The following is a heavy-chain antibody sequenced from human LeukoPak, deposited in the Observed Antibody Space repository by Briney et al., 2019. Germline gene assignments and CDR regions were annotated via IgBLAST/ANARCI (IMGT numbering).Heavy chain of an antibody. J-gene: IGHJ4*02. Sequence: SETLSLTCTVSGGSLSSYYWSWIRQPPGKGLEWIGYIYYSGSTNYNPSLKSRVTISVDTSKNQFSLKLSSVTAADTAVYYCARHIADYDFWSGYASHFDYWGQGTLVTVSS. CDR2: IYYSGST. D-gene: IGHD3-3*01. CDR3: ARHIADYDFWSGYASHFDY. V-gene: IGHV4-59*08. CDR1: GGSLSSYY.